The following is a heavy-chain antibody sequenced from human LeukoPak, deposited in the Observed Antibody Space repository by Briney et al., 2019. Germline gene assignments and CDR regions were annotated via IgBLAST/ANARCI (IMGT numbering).Heavy chain of an antibody. D-gene: IGHD3-9*01. CDR1: GFTFSSYW. CDR2: IKQDGRDK. V-gene: IGHV3-7*03. J-gene: IGHJ4*02. Sequence: GGSLRLSCAASGFTFSSYWMSWVRQAPGKGLEWVANIKQDGRDKYYVDSVKGRFTISRDNAKNSLYLQMNSLRAEDTALYYCATQRSYDILTGYYPFDYWGQGTLVTVSS. CDR3: ATQRSYDILTGYYPFDY.